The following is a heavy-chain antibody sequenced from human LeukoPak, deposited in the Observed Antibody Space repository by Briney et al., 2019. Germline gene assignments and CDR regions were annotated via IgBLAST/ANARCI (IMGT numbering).Heavy chain of an antibody. D-gene: IGHD4-23*01. J-gene: IGHJ4*02. CDR2: ITKSGDST. Sequence: PGGSLRLSCAASGFTFSNYAMSWVRQPPGKGLEWVSSITKSGDSTYYADSVKGRFTIPTDNSNNTLYLQMNSLRAEDTAVYYCAKPLTTVAYPNFDYWGQGTLVTVPS. CDR1: GFTFSNYA. V-gene: IGHV3-23*01. CDR3: AKPLTTVAYPNFDY.